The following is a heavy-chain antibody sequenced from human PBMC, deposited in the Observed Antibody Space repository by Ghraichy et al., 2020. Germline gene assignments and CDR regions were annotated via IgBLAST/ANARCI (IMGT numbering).Heavy chain of an antibody. D-gene: IGHD6-6*01. CDR1: GFAFSSYA. CDR2: INYLGTET. Sequence: GGSLRLSCAASGFAFSSYAMSWVRKAPGKGLEWVSGINYLGTETYYADPVKGRFTISREFSNNMLYPQMNSLGAEDTALYYCAKKMELAMAARPNWWYFDLWGRGTLVTVSS. V-gene: IGHV3-23*01. CDR3: AKKMELAMAARPNWWYFDL. J-gene: IGHJ2*01.